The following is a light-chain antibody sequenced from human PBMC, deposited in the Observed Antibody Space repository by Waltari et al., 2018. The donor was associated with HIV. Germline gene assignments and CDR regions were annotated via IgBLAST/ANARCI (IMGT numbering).Light chain of an antibody. J-gene: IGKJ2*01. CDR3: QQYNNWPYT. V-gene: IGKV3-15*01. CDR1: QSVSNN. Sequence: EIVMTQSPATLSVSPGERATLSCRASQSVSNNLAWYQQKPGQAPRFLIYGASTRATGIPAKFSGSGSGTEFTLTISSLQSEDFAVYYCQQYNNWPYTFGQGTKLEIK. CDR2: GAS.